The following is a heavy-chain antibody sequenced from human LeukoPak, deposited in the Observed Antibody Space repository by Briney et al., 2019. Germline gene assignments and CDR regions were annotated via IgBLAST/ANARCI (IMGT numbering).Heavy chain of an antibody. CDR2: ISAYNGNT. CDR3: ARQYCGGDCYPDDY. CDR1: GYTFTSYG. D-gene: IGHD2-21*02. V-gene: IGHV1-18*01. J-gene: IGHJ4*02. Sequence: ASVNVSCKASGYTFTSYGISWVRQAPGQGLEWMGWISAYNGNTNYAQKLQGRVTMTTDTSTSTAYMELRSLRSDDTAVYYCARQYCGGDCYPDDYWGQGTLVTASS.